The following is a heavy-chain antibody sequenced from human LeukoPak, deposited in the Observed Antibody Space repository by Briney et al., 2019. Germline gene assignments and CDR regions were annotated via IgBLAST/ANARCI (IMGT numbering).Heavy chain of an antibody. CDR3: AKDPPRGSADAFDI. J-gene: IGHJ3*02. Sequence: PGGSLRLSCAASGFTFSNFAMSWVRHAPGKGLEWVSTISGSGSSTYYADSVKGRFTISRDNSRFTLYLQMDRLSAEDSAVYYCAKDPPRGSADAFDIWGQGTRVTVSS. V-gene: IGHV3-23*01. CDR2: ISGSGSST. D-gene: IGHD2-15*01. CDR1: GFTFSNFA.